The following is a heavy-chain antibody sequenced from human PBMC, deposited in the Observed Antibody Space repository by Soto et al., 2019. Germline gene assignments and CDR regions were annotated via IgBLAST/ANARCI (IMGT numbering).Heavy chain of an antibody. Sequence: QVQLVESGGGVVQPGRSLRLSCAASGFTFSSYGMHWVRQAPGKGLEWVAVISYDGSNKYYADSVKGRFTISRDNSKNTLYLQMNSLRAEDTAVYYCARDSPRYGSFDIWGQGTMVTVSS. CDR1: GFTFSSYG. D-gene: IGHD1-20*01. CDR2: ISYDGSNK. CDR3: ARDSPRYGSFDI. V-gene: IGHV3-30*03. J-gene: IGHJ3*02.